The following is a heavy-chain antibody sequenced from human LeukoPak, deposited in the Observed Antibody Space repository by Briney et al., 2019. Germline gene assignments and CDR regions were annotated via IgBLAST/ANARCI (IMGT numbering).Heavy chain of an antibody. V-gene: IGHV4-59*01. Sequence: SETLSLTCTVSGGSISSYYWSWIRQPPGKGLEXXXYIYYSGSTNYNPSLKSRVTISVDTSKNQFSLKLTSVTAADTAVYYCARDAYVSYYYYGMDVWGKGTTVTVSS. CDR1: GGSISSYY. CDR2: IYYSGST. J-gene: IGHJ6*04. D-gene: IGHD3-16*01. CDR3: ARDAYVSYYYYGMDV.